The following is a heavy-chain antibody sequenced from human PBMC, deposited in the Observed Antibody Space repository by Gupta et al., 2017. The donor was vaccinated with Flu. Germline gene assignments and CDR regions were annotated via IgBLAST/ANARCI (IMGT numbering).Heavy chain of an antibody. Sequence: QVQLVQSGAEVKKPGASVKVSCKASGYTFTGYYMHWVRQAPGQGLEWMGWINPNSGGTNYAQKFQGRVTMTRDTSISTAYMELSRLRSDDTAVYYCARGYSSVEFYYYYYYGMDVWGQGTTVTVSS. J-gene: IGHJ6*02. D-gene: IGHD6-19*01. V-gene: IGHV1-2*02. CDR2: INPNSGGT. CDR1: GYTFTGYY. CDR3: ARGYSSVEFYYYYYYGMDV.